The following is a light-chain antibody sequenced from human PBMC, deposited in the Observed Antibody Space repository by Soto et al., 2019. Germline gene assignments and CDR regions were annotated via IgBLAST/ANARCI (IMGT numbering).Light chain of an antibody. CDR3: QQYGSSHWT. CDR2: GAS. V-gene: IGKV3-20*01. CDR1: QSVSSSY. Sequence: ESVLTQSPCTLSLSPGERATRSCRASQSVSSSYLAWYQQKPGQAPRLLIYGASSRATGIPDRFSGSGSGTDFTLTISRLEPEDFAVYYCQQYGSSHWTFGQGTKVDIK. J-gene: IGKJ1*01.